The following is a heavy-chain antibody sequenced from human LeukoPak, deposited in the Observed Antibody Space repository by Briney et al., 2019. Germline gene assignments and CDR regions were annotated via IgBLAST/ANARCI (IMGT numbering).Heavy chain of an antibody. Sequence: GQSLKISCQGSRYLFTTYWIGWVRRMPGKGLEWMGIIYPGDSDTRYGPSFQGQVTISADKSISTTYVQWTSLQASDTAMYYCARLGRGPYSSSWYEWGLGYWGQGTLVTVS. V-gene: IGHV5-51*01. D-gene: IGHD6-13*01. CDR3: ARLGRGPYSSSWYEWGLGY. J-gene: IGHJ4*02. CDR2: IYPGDSDT. CDR1: RYLFTTYW.